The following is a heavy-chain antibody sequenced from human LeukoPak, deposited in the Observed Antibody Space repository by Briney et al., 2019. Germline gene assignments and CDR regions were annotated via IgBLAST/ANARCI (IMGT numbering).Heavy chain of an antibody. V-gene: IGHV3-30*02. D-gene: IGHD1-14*01. CDR3: ARDPAPSRTNWFDP. CDR1: GFTFSSYG. CDR2: IRY. J-gene: IGHJ5*02. Sequence: GGSLRLSCAASGFTFSSYGMHWVRQAPGKGLEWVAFIRYDADSVRGRFTISRDNSRNTLYLQMNSLRADDTATYYCARDPAPSRTNWFDPWGQGTLVTVSS.